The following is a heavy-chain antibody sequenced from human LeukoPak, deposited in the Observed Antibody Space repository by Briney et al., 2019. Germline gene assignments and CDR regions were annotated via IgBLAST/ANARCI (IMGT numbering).Heavy chain of an antibody. V-gene: IGHV3-30*02. Sequence: GGSLRLSCAASGFTFSSYGMHWVRPAPGKGLEWVAFIRYDGSNKYYADSVKGRFTISRDNSKNTLYLQMNSLRAEDTAVYYCAKVVVVAATGTDYWGQGTLVTVSS. D-gene: IGHD2-15*01. CDR1: GFTFSSYG. CDR2: IRYDGSNK. J-gene: IGHJ4*02. CDR3: AKVVVVAATGTDY.